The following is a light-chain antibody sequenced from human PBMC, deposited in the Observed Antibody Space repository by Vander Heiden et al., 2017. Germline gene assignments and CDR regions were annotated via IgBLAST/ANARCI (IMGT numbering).Light chain of an antibody. V-gene: IGLV2-11*01. CDR2: DVS. CDR3: CSYAGSDTWV. Sequence: HSALTQPRSVTGPPGQSVTISCTGTSSDVGASIYVSWYQQHPGKAPKLIIYDVSKWPSGVPDRFSGSKSGNTASLTISGLQTDDEGDYYCCSYAGSDTWVFGGGTKVTVL. CDR1: SSDVGASIY. J-gene: IGLJ3*02.